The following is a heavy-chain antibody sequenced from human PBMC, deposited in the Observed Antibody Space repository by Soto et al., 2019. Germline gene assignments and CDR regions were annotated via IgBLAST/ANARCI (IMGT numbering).Heavy chain of an antibody. J-gene: IGHJ3*02. CDR1: GFTVSSNY. V-gene: IGHV3-53*01. D-gene: IGHD2-21*02. CDR3: ARAGCGGDCYSIHDAYDI. Sequence: GGSLRLSCAASGFTVSSNYMSWVRQAPGKGLEWVSVIYSGGSTYYADSVKGRFTISRDNSKNTMYLQMNSLRAEDTAVYYCARAGCGGDCYSIHDAYDIWGQGTMVTVSS. CDR2: IYSGGST.